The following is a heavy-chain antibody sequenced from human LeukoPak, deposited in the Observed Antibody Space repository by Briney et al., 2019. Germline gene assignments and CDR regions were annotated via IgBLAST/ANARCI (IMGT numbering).Heavy chain of an antibody. J-gene: IGHJ4*02. Sequence: GGSLRLSCAASGFTFSSYGMNWVRQAPGKGLEWVSYISTSNSNTNYADSVKGRFTISRDNSKNTLYLQMNSLRAEDTAVYYCAKEEWLVPFDYWGQGTLVTVSS. CDR2: ISTSNSNT. CDR1: GFTFSSYG. V-gene: IGHV3-48*01. D-gene: IGHD6-19*01. CDR3: AKEEWLVPFDY.